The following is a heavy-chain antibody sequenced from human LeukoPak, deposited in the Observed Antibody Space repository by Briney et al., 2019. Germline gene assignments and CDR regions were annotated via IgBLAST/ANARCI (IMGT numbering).Heavy chain of an antibody. Sequence: GGSLRLSCAASGFAFSSNAMTWVRQAPGKGLEWLSYISGSGSVQYYADSVKGRFTISRDNAKNSLYLQMNSLRAEDTAVYYCARALWSGPVYYGMDVWGQGTTVTVSS. CDR1: GFAFSSNA. CDR3: ARALWSGPVYYGMDV. J-gene: IGHJ6*02. CDR2: ISGSGSVQ. V-gene: IGHV3-48*03. D-gene: IGHD3-10*01.